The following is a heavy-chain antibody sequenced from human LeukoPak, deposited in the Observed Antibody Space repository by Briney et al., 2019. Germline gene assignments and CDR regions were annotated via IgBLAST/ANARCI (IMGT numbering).Heavy chain of an antibody. J-gene: IGHJ4*02. CDR2: IYSGGDT. Sequence: GGSLRLSCAASGFTVSSNYISWVRQAPGKGLEWVSVIYSGGDTDYADSVKGRFIISRDNSKNTLYLQMNSLRAEDTAVYYCTSGRLSGKGFDYWGQGTLVTVSP. D-gene: IGHD1-26*01. CDR1: GFTVSSNY. CDR3: TSGRLSGKGFDY. V-gene: IGHV3-66*01.